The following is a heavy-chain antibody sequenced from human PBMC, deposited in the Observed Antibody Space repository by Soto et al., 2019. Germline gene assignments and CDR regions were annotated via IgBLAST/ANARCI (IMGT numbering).Heavy chain of an antibody. CDR1: GFTFSSYA. D-gene: IGHD3-10*01. J-gene: IGHJ5*02. CDR3: VKAGMVGGANNNLRTFAP. V-gene: IGHV3-64D*08. Sequence: GGSLRLSCSASGFTFSSYAMHWVRQAPGKGLEYVSAISSNGGSTYYADSVKGRFTISRDNSKNTLYLQMSSLRAEDTAVYYCVKAGMVGGANNNLRTFAPWGKDTLVTVS. CDR2: ISSNGGST.